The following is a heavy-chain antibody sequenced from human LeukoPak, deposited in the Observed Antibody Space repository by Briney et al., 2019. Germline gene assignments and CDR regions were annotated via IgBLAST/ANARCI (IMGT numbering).Heavy chain of an antibody. CDR1: GGSFSGYY. V-gene: IGHV4-34*01. CDR3: ARGVPLVTPYFDY. D-gene: IGHD3-9*01. J-gene: IGHJ4*02. Sequence: SETLSLPCAVYGGSFSGYYWSWIRQPPGKGLEWIGEINHSGSTNYNPSLKSRVTISVDTSKNQFSLKLSSVTAADTAVYYCARGVPLVTPYFDYWGQGTLVTVSS. CDR2: INHSGST.